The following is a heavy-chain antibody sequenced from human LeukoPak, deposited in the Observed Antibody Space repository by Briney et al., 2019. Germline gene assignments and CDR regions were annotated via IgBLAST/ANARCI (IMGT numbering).Heavy chain of an antibody. CDR2: ISAYNGNT. J-gene: IGHJ5*02. Sequence: ASVKVSCKASGGTFNTYGIIWVRQAPGQGLEWMGWISAYNGNTNYAQKLQGRVTMTTDTSTSTAYMELRSLRSDDTAVYYCARDLGSGGGSCYFFCEGGFDPWGQGTLVTVSS. CDR1: GGTFNTYG. V-gene: IGHV1-18*01. D-gene: IGHD2-15*01. CDR3: ARDLGSGGGSCYFFCEGGFDP.